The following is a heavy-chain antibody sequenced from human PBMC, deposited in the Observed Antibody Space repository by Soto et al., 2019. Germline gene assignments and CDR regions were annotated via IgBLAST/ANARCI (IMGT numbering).Heavy chain of an antibody. CDR2: IWYDGSNK. D-gene: IGHD3-3*01. V-gene: IGHV3-33*01. CDR3: AREGRITIFGVVIYYYGMDV. CDR1: GFTFSSYG. J-gene: IGHJ6*02. Sequence: GGSLRLSCAASGFTFSSYGMHWVRQAPGKGLEWVAVIWYDGSNKYYADSVKGRFTISRDNSKNTLYLQMNSLRAEDTAVYYCAREGRITIFGVVIYYYGMDVWGQGTTVTVSS.